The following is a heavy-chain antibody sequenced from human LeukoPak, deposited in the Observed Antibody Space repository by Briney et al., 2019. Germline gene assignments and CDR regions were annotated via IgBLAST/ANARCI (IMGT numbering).Heavy chain of an antibody. Sequence: PSETLSLTCTVSGGSISSYYWSWIRQPPGKGLEWIGYIYYSGSTNYNPSLKSRVTISVDTSKNQVSLKLSSVTAADTAVYYCARDGYNLGIDYWGQGTLVTVSS. CDR3: ARDGYNLGIDY. V-gene: IGHV4-59*01. D-gene: IGHD5-12*01. J-gene: IGHJ4*02. CDR1: GGSISSYY. CDR2: IYYSGST.